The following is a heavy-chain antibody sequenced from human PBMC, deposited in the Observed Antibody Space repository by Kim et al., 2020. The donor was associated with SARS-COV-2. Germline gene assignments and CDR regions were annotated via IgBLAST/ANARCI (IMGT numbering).Heavy chain of an antibody. D-gene: IGHD5-12*01. J-gene: IGHJ4*02. CDR3: ARVLYGYGEPGEFDY. Sequence: GGSLRLSCAASGFTVSSNYMSWVRQAPGKGLEWVSVIYSGGSTYYADSVKGRFTISRDNSKNTLYLQMNSLRAEDTAVYYCARVLYGYGEPGEFDYWGQGTLVTVSS. CDR2: IYSGGST. CDR1: GFTVSSNY. V-gene: IGHV3-53*01.